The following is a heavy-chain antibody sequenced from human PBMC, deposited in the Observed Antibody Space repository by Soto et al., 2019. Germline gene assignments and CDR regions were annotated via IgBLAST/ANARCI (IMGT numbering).Heavy chain of an antibody. CDR1: GFPFSSYG. J-gene: IGHJ4*02. D-gene: IGHD2-15*01. CDR3: ARDIVVLVGATEVSDF. Sequence: GGSLRLSCAASGFPFSSYGLHWVRQAPGRGPEWVAFMSYDGTIEYYADSVRGRFTLSRDVSKNTLFLQMNSLRDEDTAVYYCARDIVVLVGATEVSDFWGQGTQVTVSS. CDR2: MSYDGTIE. V-gene: IGHV3-30*03.